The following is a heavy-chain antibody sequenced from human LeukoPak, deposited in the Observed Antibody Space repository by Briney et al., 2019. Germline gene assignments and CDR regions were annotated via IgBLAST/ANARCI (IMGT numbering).Heavy chain of an antibody. J-gene: IGHJ6*03. Sequence: GGSLRLSCAASGFTFSNYWMSWVRQAPGKGLQWMANIKQDGSEKSYVDSVKGRFTISRDSAKNSLYLQMNNLRAEDTAVYYCARDQTTWETLRRRDYYYMDDWGKGTTVTVS. CDR3: ARDQTTWETLRRRDYYYMDD. D-gene: IGHD1-26*01. CDR1: GFTFSNYW. V-gene: IGHV3-7*01. CDR2: IKQDGSEK.